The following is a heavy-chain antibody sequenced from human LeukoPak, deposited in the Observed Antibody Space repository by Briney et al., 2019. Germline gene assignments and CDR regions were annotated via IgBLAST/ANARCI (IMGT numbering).Heavy chain of an antibody. D-gene: IGHD3-22*01. V-gene: IGHV3-21*01. CDR2: ISSSSSSYI. J-gene: IGHJ4*02. CDR1: GFTFSSYS. CDR3: ARASGSGYYYDFDY. Sequence: PGGSLRLSCAASGFTFSSYSMNWVRQAPGKGLEWVSSISSSSSSYIYYADSVKGRFTISRDNAKNSLYLQMNSLRAEDTAVYYCARASGSGYYYDFDYWGQGTLVTVSS.